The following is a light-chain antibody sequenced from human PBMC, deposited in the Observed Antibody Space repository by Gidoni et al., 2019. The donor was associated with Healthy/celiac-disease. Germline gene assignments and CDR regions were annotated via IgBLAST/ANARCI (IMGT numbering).Light chain of an antibody. CDR3: QQYYSTPLT. Sequence: DIVMTQSPDSLAVSLGERATINCKSSQSVLYSSNNKNYVAWYQQKPGQPPKLLLYRASTRESGVPDRFIGSGSGTDFTLTISSLQAEDVAVYYCQQYYSTPLTFGQGTKLEIK. J-gene: IGKJ2*01. CDR2: RAS. V-gene: IGKV4-1*01. CDR1: QSVLYSSNNKNY.